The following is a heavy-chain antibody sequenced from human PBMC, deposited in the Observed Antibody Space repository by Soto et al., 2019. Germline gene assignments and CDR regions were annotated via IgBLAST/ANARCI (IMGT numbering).Heavy chain of an antibody. V-gene: IGHV3-48*04. CDR2: ISGASTHI. D-gene: IGHD2-2*01. Sequence: EVQLVESGGGLVQPRGSLSLSCAASGFTFTSHSMNWVRQAPGKGLEWISYISGASTHIYYADSVKGRFTISRDNAKNSLYLQMNSLRAEDTAVYYCARSAYQLLRKDACDFWGQGTMVTVSS. CDR1: GFTFTSHS. CDR3: ARSAYQLLRKDACDF. J-gene: IGHJ3*01.